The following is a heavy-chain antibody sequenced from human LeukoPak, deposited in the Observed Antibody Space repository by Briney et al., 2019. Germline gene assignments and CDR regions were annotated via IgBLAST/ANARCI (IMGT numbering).Heavy chain of an antibody. D-gene: IGHD3-3*01. CDR3: ARDHLITIFGVQTSNAFDI. J-gene: IGHJ3*02. CDR1: GYTFTSYG. Sequence: ASVKVSCKASGYTFTSYGISWVRQAPGQGLEWMGWISAYNGNTNYAQKLQGRVTMTTDTSTSTAYMELRSLRSDDAAVYYCARDHLITIFGVQTSNAFDIWGQGTMVTVSS. CDR2: ISAYNGNT. V-gene: IGHV1-18*01.